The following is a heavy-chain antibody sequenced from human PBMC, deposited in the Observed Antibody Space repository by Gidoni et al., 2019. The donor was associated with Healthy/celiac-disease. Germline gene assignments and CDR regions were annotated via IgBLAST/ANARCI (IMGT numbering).Heavy chain of an antibody. CDR1: GGTFSSYA. CDR2: IIPILGIA. J-gene: IGHJ6*02. D-gene: IGHD6-6*01. V-gene: IGHV1-69*04. Sequence: QVQLVQSGAEVKKPGSSVKVSCKASGGTFSSYAISWVRKAPGQGLEWMGRIIPILGIANYAQKFQGRVTITADKSTSTAYMELSSLRSEDTAVYYCAREPGSSSYYGMDVWGQGTTVTVSS. CDR3: AREPGSSSYYGMDV.